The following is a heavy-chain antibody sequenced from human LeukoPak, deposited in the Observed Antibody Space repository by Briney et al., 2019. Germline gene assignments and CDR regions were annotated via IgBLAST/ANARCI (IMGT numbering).Heavy chain of an antibody. J-gene: IGHJ4*02. D-gene: IGHD2-15*01. CDR1: GFTFSSYS. CDR3: AKDPASGYCSGGWCRDSPFDS. CDR2: ITGTSGGSTITT. V-gene: IGHV3-23*01. Sequence: PGGSLRLSCAASGFTFSSYSMNWVRQAPGKGLEWVALITGTSGGSTITTFYADSVKGRFTISRDNSKNTLFLQMNSLRDEDTAIYYCAKDPASGYCSGGWCRDSPFDSWGQGTLVTVSS.